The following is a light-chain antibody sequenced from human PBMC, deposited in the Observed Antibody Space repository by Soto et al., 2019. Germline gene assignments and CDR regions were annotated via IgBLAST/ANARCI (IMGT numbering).Light chain of an antibody. V-gene: IGKV3-20*01. CDR1: QTVTRSY. Sequence: EIVLTQSPGTLSLSPGERATLSCRASQTVTRSYLAWYQQKPGQAPRLLIYGASSRATGIPDRFSGSGSGTDFTLTISRLEPEDFAVYYCQQYGSSPITFGQGTRLEI. J-gene: IGKJ5*01. CDR2: GAS. CDR3: QQYGSSPIT.